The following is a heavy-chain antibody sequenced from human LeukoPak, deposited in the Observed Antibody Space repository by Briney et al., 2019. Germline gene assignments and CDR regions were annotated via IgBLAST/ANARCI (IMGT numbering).Heavy chain of an antibody. Sequence: GGSLRLSCAASGFTVSSYGMHWVRQAPGKGLEWVAVISYDGSNKYYADSVKGRFTISRDNSKNTLYLQMNSLRAEDTAVYYCARRKYDIFGAFDIWGQGTMVTVSS. CDR3: ARRKYDIFGAFDI. CDR1: GFTVSSYG. CDR2: ISYDGSNK. D-gene: IGHD3-9*01. V-gene: IGHV3-30*03. J-gene: IGHJ3*02.